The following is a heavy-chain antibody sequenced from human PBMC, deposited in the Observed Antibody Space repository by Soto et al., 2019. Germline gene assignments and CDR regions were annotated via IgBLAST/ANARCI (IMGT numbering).Heavy chain of an antibody. CDR3: ASCTNVYGDRH. CDR1: GYTFTSYD. J-gene: IGHJ4*02. Sequence: QVQLVQSGAEVKKPGASVKVSCKASGYTFTSYDINWVRQATGQGLEWMGWMNPNSGNTGYAQKFQGRVTMARNTSISSAYMELSSLRFDDTAVWYCASCTNVYGDRHWGQGTQVTVSS. V-gene: IGHV1-8*01. D-gene: IGHD4-17*01. CDR2: MNPNSGNT.